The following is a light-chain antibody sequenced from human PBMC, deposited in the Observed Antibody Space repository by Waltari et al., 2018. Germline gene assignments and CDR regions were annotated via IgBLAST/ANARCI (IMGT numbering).Light chain of an antibody. V-gene: IGKV1-5*03. Sequence: DIQMTQSPSTLSASVGDRVTITCRASQSISSWLAWYQQKPGKAPKLLIYKASSLESGVPTRFSGSGSGTEFTLTISSLQPDDFATYYYQQYSNYLYTFGQGTKLEIK. CDR3: QQYSNYLYT. CDR1: QSISSW. CDR2: KAS. J-gene: IGKJ2*01.